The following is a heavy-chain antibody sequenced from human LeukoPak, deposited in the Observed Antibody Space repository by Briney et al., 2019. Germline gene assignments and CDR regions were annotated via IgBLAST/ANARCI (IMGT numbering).Heavy chain of an antibody. Sequence: SETLSLTCAVYGGSFSGYYWSWIRQPPGKGLEWIGYIYYSGSTNYNPSLKSRVTISVDTSKNQFSLKLSSVTAADTAVYYCARIYSSGYSNWFDPWGQGTLVTVSS. J-gene: IGHJ5*02. V-gene: IGHV4-59*01. CDR3: ARIYSSGYSNWFDP. CDR1: GGSFSGYY. CDR2: IYYSGST. D-gene: IGHD6-19*01.